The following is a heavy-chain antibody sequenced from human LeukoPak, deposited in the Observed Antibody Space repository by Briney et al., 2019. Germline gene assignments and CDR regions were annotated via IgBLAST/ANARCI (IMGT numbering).Heavy chain of an antibody. J-gene: IGHJ6*02. CDR3: ARGRVVVVPAAKDYYYGMDV. D-gene: IGHD2-2*01. CDR2: INHSGST. Sequence: SETLSLTCAVYGESFSGYYWSWIRQPPGKGLEWIGEINHSGSTNYNPSLKSRVTISVDTSKNQFSLKLSSVTAADTAVYYCARGRVVVVPAAKDYYYGMDVWGQGTTVTVSS. V-gene: IGHV4-34*01. CDR1: GESFSGYY.